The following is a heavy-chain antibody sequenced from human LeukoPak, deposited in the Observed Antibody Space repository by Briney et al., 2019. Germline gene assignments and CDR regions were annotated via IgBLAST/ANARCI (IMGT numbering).Heavy chain of an antibody. D-gene: IGHD1-26*01. J-gene: IGHJ4*02. Sequence: GASVKVSCKASGYTFTSYGISWVRQAPGQGLEWMGWISAYNGNTNYAQKLQGRVTMTTDTSTSTAYMELRSLRSEDTAVYYCASLYSGSYYGQPLMDYWGQGTLVTVSS. CDR1: GYTFTSYG. V-gene: IGHV1-18*01. CDR2: ISAYNGNT. CDR3: ASLYSGSYYGQPLMDY.